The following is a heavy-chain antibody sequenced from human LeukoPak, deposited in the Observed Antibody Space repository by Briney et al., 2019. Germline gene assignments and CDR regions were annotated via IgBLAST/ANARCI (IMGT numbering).Heavy chain of an antibody. D-gene: IGHD3-10*01. CDR3: AGDRGSYYGSGSYLYYMDV. CDR1: GFTFDDYG. CDR2: INWNGGST. V-gene: IGHV3-20*04. J-gene: IGHJ6*03. Sequence: GGSLRLSCAASGFTFDDYGMSWVRQAPGKGLEWVSGINWNGGSTGYADSVKGRFTISRDNAKNSLYLQMNSLRAEDTALYYCAGDRGSYYGSGSYLYYMDVWGKGTTVTVSS.